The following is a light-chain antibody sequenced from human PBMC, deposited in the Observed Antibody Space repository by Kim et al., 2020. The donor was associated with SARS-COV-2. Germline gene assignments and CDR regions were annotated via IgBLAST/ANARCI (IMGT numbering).Light chain of an antibody. CDR3: QQYSIYST. CDR2: KVS. J-gene: IGKJ2*01. V-gene: IGKV1-5*03. CDR1: QTISSS. Sequence: LYAAVGDRVTITCQASQTISSSLAWFQQKPGKAPKHLIYKVSTLQSGVPIRFSGSGSGTEFTLTISSLQPDDFATYYCQQYSIYSTFGQGTKLEI.